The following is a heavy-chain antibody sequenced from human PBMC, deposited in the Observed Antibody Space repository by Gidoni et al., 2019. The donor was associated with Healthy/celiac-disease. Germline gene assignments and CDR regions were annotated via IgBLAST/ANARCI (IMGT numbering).Heavy chain of an antibody. Sequence: EVQLVESGGGLVQPGGSLSLSCAASGFPFSSYWMSWVRQAPGKGLEWVANIKQDGSEKYYVDSVKGRFTISRDNAKNSLYLQMNSLRAEDTAVYYCAGGMYYYDSSGYYNDAFDIWGQGTMVTVSS. D-gene: IGHD3-22*01. J-gene: IGHJ3*02. CDR1: GFPFSSYW. V-gene: IGHV3-7*04. CDR2: IKQDGSEK. CDR3: AGGMYYYDSSGYYNDAFDI.